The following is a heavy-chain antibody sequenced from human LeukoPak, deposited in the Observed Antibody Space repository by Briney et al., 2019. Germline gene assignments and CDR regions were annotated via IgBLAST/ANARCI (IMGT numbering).Heavy chain of an antibody. CDR3: TTGYSSGWDRDSFDV. V-gene: IGHV1-24*01. CDR1: GYTGSDLC. J-gene: IGHJ3*01. CDR2: FDPEDGET. Sequence: GASVKVSCKVSGYTGSDLCMYWVRQAPGKGLEWMGGFDPEDGETIYAQKFQDRVRMTEDTSTDTAYMELSSLGPEDTAVYYCTTGYSSGWDRDSFDVWGQGTTVTVSS. D-gene: IGHD6-19*01.